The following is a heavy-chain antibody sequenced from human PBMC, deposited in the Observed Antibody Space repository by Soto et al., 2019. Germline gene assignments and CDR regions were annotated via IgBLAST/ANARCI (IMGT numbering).Heavy chain of an antibody. CDR2: ITPNSGDA. CDR3: ARESGGATATLDYYSFYMAV. D-gene: IGHD5-12*01. CDR1: GYTFSDYY. J-gene: IGHJ6*03. V-gene: IGHV1-2*06. Sequence: QVQLVQAGAEVKKPGASVTVSCKASGYTFSDYYLHWVRQATGQGPEWMGRITPNSGDAKFAQQFQGRVTMTRDTSVRTAFMELNWLKSDDTAVYSCARESGGATATLDYYSFYMAVWGKGTTVTVSS.